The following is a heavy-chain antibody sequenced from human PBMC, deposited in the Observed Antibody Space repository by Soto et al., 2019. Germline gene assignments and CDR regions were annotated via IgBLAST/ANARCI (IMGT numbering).Heavy chain of an antibody. D-gene: IGHD4-17*01. Sequence: GGSLRLSCAGSGFSFSSYSMNWVRLAPGKGLVWVSCISSRSGNICYADSVKGRFTISRDNAKNTLYLQMNSLRAEDTAVYYCAGGFIYGDSLDYWGEGTLVTVSS. J-gene: IGHJ4*02. CDR1: GFSFSSYS. V-gene: IGHV3-21*01. CDR3: AGGFIYGDSLDY. CDR2: ISSRSGNI.